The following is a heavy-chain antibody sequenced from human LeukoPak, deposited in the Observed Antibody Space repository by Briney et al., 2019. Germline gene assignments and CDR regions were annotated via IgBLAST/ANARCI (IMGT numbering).Heavy chain of an antibody. Sequence: SETLSLTCAVYGGSFSGYYWSWIRQPPGKGLKWIGEINHSGSTNYNPSRKSRVTISVDTSKNQFSLKLSSGTAADTAVYYCAKPADTAMGFDYWGQGTLVTVSS. V-gene: IGHV4-34*01. CDR2: INHSGST. CDR3: AKPADTAMGFDY. CDR1: GGSFSGYY. J-gene: IGHJ4*02. D-gene: IGHD5-18*01.